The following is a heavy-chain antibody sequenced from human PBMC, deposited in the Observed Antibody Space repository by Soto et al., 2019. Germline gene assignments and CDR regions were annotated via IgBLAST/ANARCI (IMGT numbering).Heavy chain of an antibody. CDR3: ARDRGIVVVRNWFDP. CDR1: GFTFSSYG. V-gene: IGHV3-30*03. CDR2: ISYDGSNK. J-gene: IGHJ5*02. Sequence: GGSLRLSCAASGFTFSSYGMHWVRQAPGKGLEWVAVISYDGSNKYYADSVKGRFTISGDNSKNTLYLQMNSLRAEDTAVYYCARDRGIVVVRNWFDPWGQGTLVTVSS. D-gene: IGHD3-22*01.